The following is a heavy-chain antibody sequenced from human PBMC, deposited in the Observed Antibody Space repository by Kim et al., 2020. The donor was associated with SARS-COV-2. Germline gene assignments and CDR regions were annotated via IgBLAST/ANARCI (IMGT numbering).Heavy chain of an antibody. J-gene: IGHJ4*02. Sequence: GSQQNYVDSVKGRFTISRDNAKNSFYLQMNSLRAEDTAVYYCARTYSPFDYWGQGTLVTVSS. CDR2: GSQQ. V-gene: IGHV3-7*03. CDR3: ARTYSPFDY. D-gene: IGHD5-18*01.